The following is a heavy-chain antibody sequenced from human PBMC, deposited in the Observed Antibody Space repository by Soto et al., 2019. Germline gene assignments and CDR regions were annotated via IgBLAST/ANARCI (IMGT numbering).Heavy chain of an antibody. CDR3: ARVGGSFNYYYGMDV. CDR1: GFTVSSNY. D-gene: IGHD3-16*01. CDR2: IYSGGST. J-gene: IGHJ6*02. V-gene: IGHV3-53*01. Sequence: GSLRLSCAASGFTVSSNYMSWVRQAPGKGLEWVSVIYSGGSTYYADSVKGRFTISRDNSKNTLYLQMNSLRAEDTAVYYCARVGGSFNYYYGMDVWGQGTTVTVSS.